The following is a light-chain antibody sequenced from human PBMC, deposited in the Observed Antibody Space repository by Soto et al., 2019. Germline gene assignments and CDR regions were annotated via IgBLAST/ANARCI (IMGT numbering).Light chain of an antibody. CDR1: QTVRNNY. CDR2: DAS. Sequence: EFVLTQSPGPLSLSPGERATLSCRASQTVRNNYLAWYQQKPGQAPRLLIYDASSRATGIPDRFSGGGSGTGFTLTISRLEPEDFAVYYCQQYGGSPRTFGQGTKVDIK. CDR3: QQYGGSPRT. J-gene: IGKJ1*01. V-gene: IGKV3-20*01.